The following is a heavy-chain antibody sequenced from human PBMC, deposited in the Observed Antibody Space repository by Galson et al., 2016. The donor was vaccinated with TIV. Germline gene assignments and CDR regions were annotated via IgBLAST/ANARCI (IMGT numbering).Heavy chain of an antibody. CDR1: GDTFTGYY. Sequence: SVKVSCKASGDTFTGYYVHWVRQAPGQGLEWMGWIDPRSVATNYAQKFQGRVTMTRDTSISTAHMALRRLISDDTAVYYCARVNWARAFDYWGQGTVVTVSS. V-gene: IGHV1-2*02. CDR2: IDPRSVAT. CDR3: ARVNWARAFDY. J-gene: IGHJ4*03. D-gene: IGHD7-27*01.